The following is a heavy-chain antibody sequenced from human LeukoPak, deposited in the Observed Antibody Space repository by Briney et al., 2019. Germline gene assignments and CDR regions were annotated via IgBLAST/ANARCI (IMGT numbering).Heavy chain of an antibody. Sequence: GGSLRLSCAASGFTFSSYAMHWVRQAPGKGLEWVAVISYDGSNKYYADSVKGRFTISRDNSKNTLYLQMNSLRAEDTAVCYCARGHYYGSGRVGAAAFDPWGQGTLVTVSS. V-gene: IGHV3-30*04. CDR2: ISYDGSNK. J-gene: IGHJ5*02. D-gene: IGHD3-10*01. CDR1: GFTFSSYA. CDR3: ARGHYYGSGRVGAAAFDP.